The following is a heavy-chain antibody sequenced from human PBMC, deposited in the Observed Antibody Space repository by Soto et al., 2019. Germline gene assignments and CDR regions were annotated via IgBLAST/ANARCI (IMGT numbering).Heavy chain of an antibody. CDR3: ARRIKYYYAMDV. J-gene: IGHJ6*02. D-gene: IGHD2-15*01. Sequence: QVQLQESGPGLVKPSETLSLTCTVSGGSISSYYWSWIRQPPGKGLEWIGYISDSGSTNYNPSLKSRXXIXVXRSNNQFSLKLSSVTAADTAVYYCARRIKYYYAMDVWGQGTTVTVSS. CDR1: GGSISSYY. CDR2: ISDSGST. V-gene: IGHV4-59*08.